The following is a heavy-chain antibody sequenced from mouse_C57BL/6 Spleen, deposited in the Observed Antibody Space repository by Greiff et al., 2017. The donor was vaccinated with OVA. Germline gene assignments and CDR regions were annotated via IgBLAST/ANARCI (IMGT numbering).Heavy chain of an antibody. CDR3: AREGPLAGFDY. CDR2: ISDGGSYT. V-gene: IGHV5-4*01. J-gene: IGHJ2*01. CDR1: GFTFSSYA. Sequence: DVMLVESGGGLVKPGGSLKLSCAASGFTFSSYAMSWVRQTPEKRLEWVATISDGGSYTYYPDNVKGRFTISRDKAKNNLYLQMSHLKSEDTAMYYCAREGPLAGFDYWGQGTTLTVSS. D-gene: IGHD2-10*02.